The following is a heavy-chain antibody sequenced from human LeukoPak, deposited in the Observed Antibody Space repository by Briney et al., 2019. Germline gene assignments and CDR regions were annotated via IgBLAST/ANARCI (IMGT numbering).Heavy chain of an antibody. CDR1: GYIFTGYY. V-gene: IGHV1-18*04. Sequence: ASVKVSCKASGYIFTGYYMHWVRQAPGQGLEWMGWISAYNGNTNYAQKLQGRVTMTTDTSTSTAYMELRSLRSDDTAVYYCARVRHACSGGSCYSGWFDPWGQGTLVTVSS. CDR2: ISAYNGNT. J-gene: IGHJ5*02. CDR3: ARVRHACSGGSCYSGWFDP. D-gene: IGHD2-15*01.